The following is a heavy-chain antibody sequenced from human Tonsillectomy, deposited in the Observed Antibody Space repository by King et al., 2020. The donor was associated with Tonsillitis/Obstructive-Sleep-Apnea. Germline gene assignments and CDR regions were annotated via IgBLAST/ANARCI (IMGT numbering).Heavy chain of an antibody. J-gene: IGHJ4*02. V-gene: IGHV5-10-1*03. CDR3: ARLQYSSGWYADY. CDR2: IDPSDSYT. CDR1: GYSFTNYW. Sequence: QLVQSGAEVKKPGESLRISCKGSGYSFTNYWINWVRQVPGKGLEWMGRIDPSDSYTNYSPSFQGHVTISADKSISTAYLQLSSLKASDTAMYYCARLQYSSGWYADYWGQGTLVTVSS. D-gene: IGHD6-19*01.